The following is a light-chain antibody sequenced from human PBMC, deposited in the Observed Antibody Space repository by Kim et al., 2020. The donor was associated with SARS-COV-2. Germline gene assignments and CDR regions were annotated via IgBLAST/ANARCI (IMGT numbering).Light chain of an antibody. V-gene: IGKV1-5*03. CDR3: QQYNSNPLT. CDR2: KAS. CDR1: RTVSTW. J-gene: IGKJ4*01. Sequence: DIQMTQSPSTLSASVGDRVTITCRASRTVSTWLAWYQQKPGKAPKLLIYKASSLESGVPSRFSGSASGTEFTLTITSLQPDDFATYYCQQYNSNPLTFGGGTKVDIK.